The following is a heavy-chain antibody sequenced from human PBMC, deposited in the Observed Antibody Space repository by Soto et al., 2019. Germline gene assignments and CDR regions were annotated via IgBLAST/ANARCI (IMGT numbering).Heavy chain of an antibody. CDR3: ARRGTTVTADYYYGMDV. Sequence: GESLKISCKGSGYSFTSYWIGWVRQMPGKGLEWMGIIYPGDSDTRYSPSFQGQVTISADKSISTAYLQWSSLKASDTAMYYCARRGTTVTADYYYGMDVWGQGTTVTVSS. CDR1: GYSFTSYW. CDR2: IYPGDSDT. V-gene: IGHV5-51*01. D-gene: IGHD4-17*01. J-gene: IGHJ6*02.